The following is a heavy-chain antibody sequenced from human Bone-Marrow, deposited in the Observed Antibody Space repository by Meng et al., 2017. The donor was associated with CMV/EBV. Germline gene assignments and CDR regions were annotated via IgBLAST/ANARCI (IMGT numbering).Heavy chain of an antibody. J-gene: IGHJ6*02. D-gene: IGHD3-3*01. CDR1: GFTFSSYS. CDR3: ARDVYNFWSGSYYGLDV. Sequence: ETLSLTCAASGFTFSSYSINWVRQAPGKGLEWISHISTGSTIHYADSVKGRFTISRDNAKNSLYLQMNSLRAEDTAVYYCARDVYNFWSGSYYGLDVWGQGTTVTVSS. V-gene: IGHV3-48*04. CDR2: ISTGSTI.